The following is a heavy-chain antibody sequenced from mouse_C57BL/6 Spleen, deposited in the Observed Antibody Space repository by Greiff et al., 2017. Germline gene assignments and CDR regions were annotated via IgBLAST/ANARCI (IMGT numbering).Heavy chain of an antibody. CDR1: GFTFSDYY. V-gene: IGHV5-12*01. Sequence: DVQLQESGGGLVQPGGSLKLSCAASGFTFSDYYMYWVRQTPEKRLEWVAYISNGGGSTYYPDTVKGRFTISRDNAKNTLYLQMSRLKSEDTAMYYCARRGDYDPWFAYWGQGTLVTVSA. CDR2: ISNGGGST. D-gene: IGHD2-4*01. CDR3: ARRGDYDPWFAY. J-gene: IGHJ3*01.